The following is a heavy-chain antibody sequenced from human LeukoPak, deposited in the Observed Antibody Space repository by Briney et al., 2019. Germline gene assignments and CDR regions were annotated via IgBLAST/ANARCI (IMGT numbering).Heavy chain of an antibody. CDR3: ARAGKAAAFDY. Sequence: GGSLRLSCAASGFTFSTSAMSWVRQAPGKGLEWVSAISGRGGRAYFADSVEGRFTFSRDNSKNTLWLQMNSLKAEDTAVYYCARAGKAAAFDYWGQGTLVTVSS. CDR1: GFTFSTSA. D-gene: IGHD2-15*01. V-gene: IGHV3-23*01. CDR2: ISGRGGRA. J-gene: IGHJ4*02.